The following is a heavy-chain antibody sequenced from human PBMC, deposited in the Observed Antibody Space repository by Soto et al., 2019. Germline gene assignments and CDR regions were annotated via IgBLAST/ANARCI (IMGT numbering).Heavy chain of an antibody. CDR1: GGSISNYY. D-gene: IGHD3-3*01. J-gene: IGHJ4*02. Sequence: SETLSLTYTVSGGSISNYYWSWIRQPPGKGLEWIGYIHYSGSTKYNPSLKNRVTISADTSKNQFSLKLSSVTAADAAVYYCARGHYDFWSGYFATIDYWGQGTLVTVSS. CDR2: IHYSGST. V-gene: IGHV4-59*08. CDR3: ARGHYDFWSGYFATIDY.